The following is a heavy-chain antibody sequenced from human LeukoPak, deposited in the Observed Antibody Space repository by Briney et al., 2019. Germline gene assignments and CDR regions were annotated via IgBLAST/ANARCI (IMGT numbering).Heavy chain of an antibody. V-gene: IGHV6-1*01. Sequence: SQTLSLTCAISGDSVSSNTAAWNWIRQSPSRGLEWLGRTYYRSKWYNDYAVSVKSRITINPDTSRNQFSLQLNSVTPEDTAVYYCARDVANMYSSSWYDYWGQGTLVTVSS. CDR1: GDSVSSNTAA. CDR3: ARDVANMYSSSWYDY. D-gene: IGHD6-13*01. J-gene: IGHJ4*02. CDR2: TYYRSKWYN.